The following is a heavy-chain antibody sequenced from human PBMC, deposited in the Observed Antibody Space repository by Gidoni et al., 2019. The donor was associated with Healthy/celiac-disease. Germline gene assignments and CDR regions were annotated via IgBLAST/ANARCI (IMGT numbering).Heavy chain of an antibody. CDR3: ARGIAALVDY. CDR1: GFTFRSYS. Sequence: EVQLVEAGGGLVKPGGSLRPPCAASGFTFRSYSMNWVRQAPGKGLEWVSSISSSSSYIYYADSVKGRFTISRDNAKNSLYLQMNSLRAEDTAVYYCARGIAALVDYWGQGTLVTVSS. CDR2: ISSSSSYI. V-gene: IGHV3-21*01. J-gene: IGHJ4*02. D-gene: IGHD6-13*01.